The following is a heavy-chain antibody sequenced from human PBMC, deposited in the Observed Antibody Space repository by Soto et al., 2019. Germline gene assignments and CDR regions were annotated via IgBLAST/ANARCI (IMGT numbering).Heavy chain of an antibody. CDR3: ARVFLWSSSSWGFDY. J-gene: IGHJ4*02. CDR1: GYTFLSYG. V-gene: IGHV1-18*01. Sequence: QVQLVQSGAEVKKPGASVKVSCKASGYTFLSYGITWVRQAPGQGLEWMGWISAYNAHTNYGQKFQDRVSMTTDTSSYTAYLEVRSLRSDDTAFYFCARVFLWSSSSWGFDYWGQGTLVTVSS. D-gene: IGHD6-6*01. CDR2: ISAYNAHT.